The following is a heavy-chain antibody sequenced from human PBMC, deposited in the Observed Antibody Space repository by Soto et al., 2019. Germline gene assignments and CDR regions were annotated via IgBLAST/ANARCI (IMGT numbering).Heavy chain of an antibody. CDR3: ARSLPGVFLGY. D-gene: IGHD2-2*01. CDR2: IFHSGSS. V-gene: IGHV4-59*08. J-gene: IGHJ4*02. Sequence: QVQLQESGPGLVKPSETPSLTCTVSGGSISSDYWSWIRQPPGKGLEWIADIFHSGSSNYNPSLKSRVTISLDMSRNQFSLKLRSVTAADTAMYYCARSLPGVFLGYWGQGILVTVSS. CDR1: GGSISSDY.